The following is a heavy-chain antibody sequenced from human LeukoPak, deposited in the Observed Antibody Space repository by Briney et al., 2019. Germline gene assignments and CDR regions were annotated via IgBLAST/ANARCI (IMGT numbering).Heavy chain of an antibody. V-gene: IGHV1-69*05. CDR3: ARGYYDSSGYCHFDY. CDR1: GGTFSSYA. CDR2: IIPIFGTA. Sequence: SVKVSCKASGGTFSSYAISWVRQAPGQGLEWMGGIIPIFGTANYAQKFQGRVTITTDESASTAYMELSSLRSEDTAVYYCARGYYDSSGYCHFDYWGQGTLVTVSS. J-gene: IGHJ4*02. D-gene: IGHD3-22*01.